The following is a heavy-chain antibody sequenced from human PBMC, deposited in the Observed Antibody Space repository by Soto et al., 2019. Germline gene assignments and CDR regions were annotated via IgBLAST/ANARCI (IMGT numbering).Heavy chain of an antibody. V-gene: IGHV4-61*01. J-gene: IGHJ4*02. CDR3: ARLQDIVIN. D-gene: IGHD2-15*01. CDR1: GGSVSSGSYY. Sequence: PSETLSLTCTVSGGSVSSGSYYWSWIRQPPGKGLEWIGYIYYSGSTNYNPSLKSRVTISVDTSKNQFSLKLSSVTAADTAVYYCARLQDIVINWGQGTLVTVSS. CDR2: IYYSGST.